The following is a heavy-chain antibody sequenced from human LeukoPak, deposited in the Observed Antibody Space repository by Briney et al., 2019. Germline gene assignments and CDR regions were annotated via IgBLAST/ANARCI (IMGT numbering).Heavy chain of an antibody. V-gene: IGHV3-33*01. J-gene: IGHJ4*02. CDR1: TFTFSTYG. CDR2: IWYDGTKK. D-gene: IGHD2-21*02. CDR3: ARGGPYCGGDCSAYFDN. Sequence: GGSLRLSCAASTFTFSTYGMNWVRQAPGKGLEWVAVIWYDGTKKYYADSVRGRFTISRDNSKNMIYLQMNSLRVEDTAVYYCARGGPYCGGDCSAYFDNWGLGTLVTVSS.